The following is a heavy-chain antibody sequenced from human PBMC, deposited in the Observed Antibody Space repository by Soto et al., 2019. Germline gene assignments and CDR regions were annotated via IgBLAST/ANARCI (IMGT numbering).Heavy chain of an antibody. Sequence: PGGSLRLSCAASGFTFSSYEMNWVRQAPGKGLEWVSYISSSGSTIYYADSVKGRFTISRDNAKNSLYLQMNGLRAEDTAVYYCARGYRFMPYYYYYYGMDVWGQGTTVTVSS. D-gene: IGHD2-8*01. CDR2: ISSSGSTI. J-gene: IGHJ6*02. CDR3: ARGYRFMPYYYYYYGMDV. CDR1: GFTFSSYE. V-gene: IGHV3-48*03.